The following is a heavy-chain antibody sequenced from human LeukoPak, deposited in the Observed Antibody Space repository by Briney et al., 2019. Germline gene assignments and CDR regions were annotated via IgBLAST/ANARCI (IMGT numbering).Heavy chain of an antibody. J-gene: IGHJ2*01. V-gene: IGHV4-4*07. CDR3: ARDLGGTNWNYATLYWYFDL. Sequence: KSSETLSLTCTVSGGSISSYYWSWIRQPAGKGLEWIGRIYTSGSTNYNPSLKSRVTMSVDTSKNQFSLKLSSVTAADTAVYYCARDLGGTNWNYATLYWYFDLWGRGTLVTVSS. CDR1: GGSISSYY. CDR2: IYTSGST. D-gene: IGHD1-7*01.